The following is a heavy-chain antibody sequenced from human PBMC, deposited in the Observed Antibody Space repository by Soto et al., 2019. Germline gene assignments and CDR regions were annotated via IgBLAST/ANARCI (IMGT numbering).Heavy chain of an antibody. CDR3: AKASGESYAWSRMFDS. CDR2: ISASGGST. V-gene: IGHV3-23*01. J-gene: IGHJ4*02. D-gene: IGHD1-26*01. CDR1: GFTFSTYV. Sequence: GGSLRLSCEASGFTFSTYVMTWVRQAPGKGLEWVSVISASGGSTNYADSVKGRFTISRDNARNTLFLQMNNLRVEDTAIYYCAKASGESYAWSRMFDSWGQGTLVTVSS.